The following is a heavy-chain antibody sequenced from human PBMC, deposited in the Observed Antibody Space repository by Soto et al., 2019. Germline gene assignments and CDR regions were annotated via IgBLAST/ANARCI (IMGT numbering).Heavy chain of an antibody. J-gene: IGHJ4*02. D-gene: IGHD6-19*01. CDR3: ATAGFSSGWSPSYFAY. Sequence: EVQLLESGGGLVQPGRSLRLSCAASGFTFSSYAMNWVRQAPGKGLEWVSAMSGTGGSTYYADSVKGRFTISRDNSKNTLYLQMNSLRVEDTAVFYGATAGFSSGWSPSYFAYWGQGTLVTVSS. V-gene: IGHV3-23*01. CDR2: MSGTGGST. CDR1: GFTFSSYA.